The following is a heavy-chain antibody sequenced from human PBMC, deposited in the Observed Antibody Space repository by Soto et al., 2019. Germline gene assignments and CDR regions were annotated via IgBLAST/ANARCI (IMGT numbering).Heavy chain of an antibody. CDR1: GKPFTSSG. D-gene: IGHD2-2*02. CDR3: ARASPPAIQPFDY. J-gene: IGHJ4*02. CDR2: ISAYNGNT. Sequence: QVQLVQSGAEVKKPGASVKVSGKAFGKPFTSSGITWGRQAPGKGFEWMGWISAYNGNTNYAQKLQGRVTMTTDTSTSTAYMELRSLRSDDTAVYYCARASPPAIQPFDYWGQGTLVTVSS. V-gene: IGHV1-18*01.